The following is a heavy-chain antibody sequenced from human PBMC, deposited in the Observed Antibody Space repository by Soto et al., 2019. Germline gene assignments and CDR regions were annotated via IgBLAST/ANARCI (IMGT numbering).Heavy chain of an antibody. D-gene: IGHD1-1*01. J-gene: IGHJ3*02. CDR2: ISSSGSTI. Sequence: PGGSLRLSCAASGFTFSDYYMSWIRQAPGKGPQWVSYISSSGSTIYYADSVKGRFTISRDNAKNSLYLQMNSLRAEDTAVYYCASRGGYNWNDYKKDAFDIWGQGTMVTVSS. CDR1: GFTFSDYY. V-gene: IGHV3-11*04. CDR3: ASRGGYNWNDYKKDAFDI.